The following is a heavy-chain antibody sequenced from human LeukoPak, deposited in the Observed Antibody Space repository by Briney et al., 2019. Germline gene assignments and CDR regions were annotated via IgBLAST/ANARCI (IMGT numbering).Heavy chain of an antibody. D-gene: IGHD4-23*01. J-gene: IGHJ4*02. Sequence: SETLSLTCAVYGGSFSGYYWSWIRQPPGKGLEWIGYIYYSGSTYYNPSLKSRVTISVDTSKNQFSLKLSSVTAADTAVYYCARHYGGNWRPYFDYWGQGTLVTVSS. CDR3: ARHYGGNWRPYFDY. CDR1: GGSFSGYY. V-gene: IGHV4-59*08. CDR2: IYYSGST.